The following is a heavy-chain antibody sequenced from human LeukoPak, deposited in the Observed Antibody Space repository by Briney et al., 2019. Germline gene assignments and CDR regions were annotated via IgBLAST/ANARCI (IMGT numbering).Heavy chain of an antibody. CDR1: GFTFSSYW. CDR2: INSDGSST. CDR3: AKARGMNALDI. J-gene: IGHJ3*02. Sequence: GGSLRLSCAASGFTFSSYWMHWVRQAPGKGLVWVSRINSDGSSTSYADSVKGRITISRDNSKNTLYVRISSLRAEDTAIYYCAKARGMNALDIWGQGTMVTVSS. V-gene: IGHV3-74*01.